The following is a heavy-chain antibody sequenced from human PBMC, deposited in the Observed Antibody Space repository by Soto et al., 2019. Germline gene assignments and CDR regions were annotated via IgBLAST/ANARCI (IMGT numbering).Heavy chain of an antibody. V-gene: IGHV4-34*01. J-gene: IGHJ6*02. CDR2: INHSGST. D-gene: IGHD3-10*01. Sequence: PSETLSLTCAVNGDSLDGYFLTWIRQPPGKGLEWIVEINHSGSTDYNPSLKSRVTISLDTSKNQFSLRLSSVTAADTAVYYCATGRQGSRINMVGAGIRSAYGMGVWGQGTRVTVYS. CDR1: GDSLDGYF. CDR3: ATGRQGSRINMVGAGIRSAYGMGV.